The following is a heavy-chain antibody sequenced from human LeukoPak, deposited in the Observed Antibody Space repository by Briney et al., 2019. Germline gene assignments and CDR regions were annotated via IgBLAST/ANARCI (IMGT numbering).Heavy chain of an antibody. D-gene: IGHD2-21*01. CDR1: GFTFSSYA. J-gene: IGHJ4*02. V-gene: IGHV3-23*01. Sequence: PGGSLRLSCAASGFTFSSYAMSWVRQAPGKGLEWVSAISGSGGSTYHADSVKGRFTISRDNSKNTLYLQMNSLRAEDTAVYYCAKDQGIVVVIATNFGYWGQGTLVTVSS. CDR3: AKDQGIVVVIATNFGY. CDR2: ISGSGGST.